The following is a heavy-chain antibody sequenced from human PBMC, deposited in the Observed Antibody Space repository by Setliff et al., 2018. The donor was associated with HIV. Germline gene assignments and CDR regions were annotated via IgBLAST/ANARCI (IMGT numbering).Heavy chain of an antibody. Sequence: GGSLRLSCAASGFTFSSYAMSWVRQTPGKGLEWVSFISSSAGSTYYSDSVKGRFTISRDNSKNMLYLQMNSLRADDTAVYYCARDQGNSFGQGFDYWGQGTLVTVSS. V-gene: IGHV3-23*01. CDR2: ISSSAGST. D-gene: IGHD5-18*01. CDR3: ARDQGNSFGQGFDY. J-gene: IGHJ4*02. CDR1: GFTFSSYA.